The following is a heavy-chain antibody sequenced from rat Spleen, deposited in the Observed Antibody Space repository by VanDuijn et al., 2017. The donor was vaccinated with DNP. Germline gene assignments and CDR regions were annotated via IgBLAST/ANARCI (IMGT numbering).Heavy chain of an antibody. CDR2: ISFDVGIT. J-gene: IGHJ3*01. Sequence: EVQLVESGGGLVQPGRSLKLSCAASGFTFSDYYMAWVRQAPTRGLELVAYISFDVGITYYGDSVKDRFTISRDNAKTTLYLQINSLTSEDMATYHCARPHYYGSGAFAYWGQGTLVTVSS. CDR3: ARPHYYGSGAFAY. D-gene: IGHD1-6*01. V-gene: IGHV5-22*01. CDR1: GFTFSDYY.